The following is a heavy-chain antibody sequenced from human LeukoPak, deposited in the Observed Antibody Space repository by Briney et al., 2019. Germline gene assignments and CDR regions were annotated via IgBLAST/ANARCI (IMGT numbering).Heavy chain of an antibody. CDR2: IYPGDSDT. D-gene: IGHD4-17*01. CDR1: GYTFITYW. J-gene: IGHJ4*02. Sequence: GESLKISCKGSGYTFITYWIGWVRQMPGKGLEGVGIIYPGDSDTRYSPSFQGQVTISADKSIGPAYLQWSSLKASDTAMFYCALYGSYGDYPDYWGQGTLVTVSS. CDR3: ALYGSYGDYPDY. V-gene: IGHV5-51*01.